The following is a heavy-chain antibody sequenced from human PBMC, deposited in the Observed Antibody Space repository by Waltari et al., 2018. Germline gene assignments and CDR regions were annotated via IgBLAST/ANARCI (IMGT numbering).Heavy chain of an antibody. V-gene: IGHV4-39*01. CDR3: ARRSGTPFGP. CDR2: IYYSGST. CDR1: GGPISSSSYY. Sequence: QLQLQESDPGLVKPSETLSLPCTFPGGPISSSSYYWGWSRQPPGKGLEWIGSIYYSGSTYYNPSLKSRVTISVDTSKNQFSLKLSSVTAADTAVYYCARRSGTPFGPWGQGTLVTVSS. J-gene: IGHJ5*02. D-gene: IGHD1-26*01.